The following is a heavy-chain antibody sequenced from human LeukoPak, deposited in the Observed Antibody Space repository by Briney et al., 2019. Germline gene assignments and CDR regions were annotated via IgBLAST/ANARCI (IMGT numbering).Heavy chain of an antibody. D-gene: IGHD2-21*02. J-gene: IGHJ3*02. CDR2: IIPIFGTA. CDR1: GGTFSSYA. CDR3: ARTQNVVVTAIYAFDI. V-gene: IGHV1-69*05. Sequence: RASVKVSCKASGGTFSSYAISWVRQAPGQGLEWMGGIIPIFGTANYAQKFQGRVTITTDESTSTAYMELSSLRSEDTAAYYCARTQNVVVTAIYAFDIWGQGTMVTVSS.